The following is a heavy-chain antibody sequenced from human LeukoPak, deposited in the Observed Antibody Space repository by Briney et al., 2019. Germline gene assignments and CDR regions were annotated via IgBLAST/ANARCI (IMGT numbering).Heavy chain of an antibody. J-gene: IGHJ4*02. V-gene: IGHV4-59*08. CDR1: GGSISSYY. CDR3: SRQGGMTLYYFDH. CDR2: IYYSGST. D-gene: IGHD3-16*01. Sequence: PSETLSLTCTVSGGSISSYYWSWIRQPPGKGLEWIGYIYYSGSTSYNPSLRSRVTISVDTSKNQFSLKLSSVTAADSAVYYCSRQGGMTLYYFDHWGQGTLVTVSS.